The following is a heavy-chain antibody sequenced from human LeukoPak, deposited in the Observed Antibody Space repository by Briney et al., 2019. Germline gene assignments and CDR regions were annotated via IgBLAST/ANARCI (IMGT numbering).Heavy chain of an antibody. CDR2: INPNSGGT. Sequence: ASVKVSCKASGYTFTGYYMHWVRQAPGQGLEWMGWINPNSGGTNYAQKFQGRVTMTRDTSISTTYMELSRLRSDDTAVYYCARDNREYSSSWYAGWFDPWGQGTLVTVSS. CDR3: ARDNREYSSSWYAGWFDP. D-gene: IGHD6-13*01. CDR1: GYTFTGYY. J-gene: IGHJ5*02. V-gene: IGHV1-2*02.